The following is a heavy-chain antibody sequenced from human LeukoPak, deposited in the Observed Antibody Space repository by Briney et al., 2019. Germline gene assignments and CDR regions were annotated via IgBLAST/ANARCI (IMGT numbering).Heavy chain of an antibody. CDR1: GLTFSSFG. Sequence: GGSLRLSCAAPGLTFSSFGMHWVGQAPGKGLEWVAFIRYDASTEYYADSAKGRFTISRDNSKNTLYLQMNSLRPEDTAVYYCAKGGYYFDYWGQGTPVTVSS. J-gene: IGHJ4*02. CDR2: IRYDASTE. V-gene: IGHV3-30*02. D-gene: IGHD3-16*01. CDR3: AKGGYYFDY.